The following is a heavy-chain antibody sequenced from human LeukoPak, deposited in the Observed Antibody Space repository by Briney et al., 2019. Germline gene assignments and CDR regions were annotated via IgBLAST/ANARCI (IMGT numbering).Heavy chain of an antibody. Sequence: PGRSLRLSCAASGFTFSSYGMHWVRQAPGKGLEWVAVISYDGSNKYYADSVKGRFTMSRDNSKNTLFLQMNSLRVEDTAVYYCAIEVGSFDYWGQGTLVTVSS. V-gene: IGHV3-30*03. J-gene: IGHJ4*02. CDR3: AIEVGSFDY. D-gene: IGHD1-26*01. CDR2: ISYDGSNK. CDR1: GFTFSSYG.